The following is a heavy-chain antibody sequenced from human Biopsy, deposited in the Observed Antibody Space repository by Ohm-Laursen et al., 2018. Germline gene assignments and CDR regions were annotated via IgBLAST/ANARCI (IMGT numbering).Heavy chain of an antibody. CDR3: ARHPTGFWFDP. J-gene: IGHJ5*02. CDR1: GGSISSSTTYY. V-gene: IGHV4-39*01. Sequence: PGTLSLTCTVSGGSISSSTTYYWAWLRQPPGKGLEWIGSIYNTETTFYNPSLKSRVTISVDTSTNLFSLKVSSVSAADTALYFCARHPTGFWFDPWGHGTLVTVSS. CDR2: IYNTETT.